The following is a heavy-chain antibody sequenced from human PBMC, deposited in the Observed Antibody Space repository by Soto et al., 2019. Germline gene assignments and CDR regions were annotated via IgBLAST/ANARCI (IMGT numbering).Heavy chain of an antibody. D-gene: IGHD6-19*01. CDR1: GFTFSSYA. CDR2: ISGSGGST. J-gene: IGHJ4*02. Sequence: EVQLLESGGGLVQPGVSLRLSCAASGFTFSSYAMSWVRQAPGKGLEWVSAISGSGGSTYYADSVKGRFTISRDNSKNTLYLQMNSLRAEDTAVYYCAKDLDSSGLFDYWGQGTLVTVSS. V-gene: IGHV3-23*01. CDR3: AKDLDSSGLFDY.